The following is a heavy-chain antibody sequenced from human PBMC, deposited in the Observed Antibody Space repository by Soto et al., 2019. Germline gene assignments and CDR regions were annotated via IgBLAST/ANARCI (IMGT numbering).Heavy chain of an antibody. J-gene: IGHJ3*02. CDR1: GYTFTSYY. Sequence: ASVKVSCKASGYTFTSYYMHWVRQAPGQGLEWMGIINPSGGSTSYAQKFQGRVTMTRDTSTSTVYMELSSLRSEDTAVYYCARRRGTDRTSLRFLEWSHRKSAFDIWGQGTMVTV. V-gene: IGHV1-46*01. D-gene: IGHD3-3*01. CDR2: INPSGGST. CDR3: ARRRGTDRTSLRFLEWSHRKSAFDI.